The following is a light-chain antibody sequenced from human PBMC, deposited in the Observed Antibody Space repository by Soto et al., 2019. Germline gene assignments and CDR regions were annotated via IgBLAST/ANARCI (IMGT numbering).Light chain of an antibody. CDR3: QNFNSASIT. Sequence: DIQLTQSPSSLSASVGDRVTITCRASQGISNYLAWYQQKPGKVPKLLVYAASKLHSGVPSRFSGSGSGTDFALTISGLQPEDVATYYCQNFNSASITFGQGPRLEIK. J-gene: IGKJ5*01. CDR1: QGISNY. V-gene: IGKV1-27*01. CDR2: AAS.